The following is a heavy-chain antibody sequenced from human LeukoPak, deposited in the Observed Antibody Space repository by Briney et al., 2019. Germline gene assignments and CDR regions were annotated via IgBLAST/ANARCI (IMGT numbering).Heavy chain of an antibody. J-gene: IGHJ4*02. CDR1: GGSFSGYY. CDR3: ARGRKGDCSSTSCYMLGY. CDR2: INHSGST. D-gene: IGHD2-2*02. Sequence: PSETLSLTCAVYGGSFSGYYWSWIRQPPGKGLEWIGEINHSGSTNYNPSLKSRVTISVDTSKNQFSLKLSSVTAADTAVYYCARGRKGDCSSTSCYMLGYWGQGTLVTVSS. V-gene: IGHV4-34*01.